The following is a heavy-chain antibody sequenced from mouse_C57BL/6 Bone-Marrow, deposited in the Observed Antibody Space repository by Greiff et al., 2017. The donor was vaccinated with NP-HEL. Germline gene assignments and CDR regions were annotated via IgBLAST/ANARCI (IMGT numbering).Heavy chain of an antibody. CDR1: GYTFTSYT. Sequence: VKLLESGAELARPGASVKMSCKASGYTFTSYTMHWVKQRPGQGLEWIGYINPSSGYTKYNQKFKDKATLTADKSSSTAYMQLSSLTSEDSAVYYCARLGVVASDYWGQGTTLTVSS. D-gene: IGHD1-1*01. CDR2: INPSSGYT. V-gene: IGHV1-4*01. J-gene: IGHJ2*01. CDR3: ARLGVVASDY.